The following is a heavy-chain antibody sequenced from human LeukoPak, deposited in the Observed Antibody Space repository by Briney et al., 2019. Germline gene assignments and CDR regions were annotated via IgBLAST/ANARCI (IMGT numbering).Heavy chain of an antibody. J-gene: IGHJ4*02. CDR3: ARVNYYDSSGYSYYFDY. D-gene: IGHD3-22*01. CDR1: GGSFSGYY. Sequence: PSETLSLTCAVYGGSFSGYYWSWIRQPPGKGLEWIGEINHSGSTNYNPSLKSRVTISVDTSKNQFSLKLSSVTAADTAVYYCARVNYYDSSGYSYYFDYWGQGTLVTVSS. CDR2: INHSGST. V-gene: IGHV4-34*01.